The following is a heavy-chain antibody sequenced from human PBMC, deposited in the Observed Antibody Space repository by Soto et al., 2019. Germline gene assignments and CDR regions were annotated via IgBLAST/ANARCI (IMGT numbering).Heavy chain of an antibody. D-gene: IGHD6-13*01. CDR2: IYWDDDK. CDR3: ARSRQQLFKSRSFYAMDV. CDR1: GFSLSTSGVG. J-gene: IGHJ6*02. V-gene: IGHV2-5*02. Sequence: QITLKESGPPLVQPTQTLTLTCIVSGFSLSTSGVGVDWIRQSPGKALEWLALIYWDDDKRYSPSLKSRLTITKYTANNQVVLTMTNMGPLDTATYHCARSRQQLFKSRSFYAMDVWGQGTTVTVSS.